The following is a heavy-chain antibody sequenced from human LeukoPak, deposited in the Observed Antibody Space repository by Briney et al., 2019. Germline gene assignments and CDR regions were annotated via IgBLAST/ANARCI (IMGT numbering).Heavy chain of an antibody. D-gene: IGHD3-9*01. CDR3: ASGYDYDILTGSYHGPVY. CDR1: GFTFSRYE. V-gene: IGHV3-48*03. J-gene: IGHJ4*02. CDR2: ISSRGSTI. Sequence: PGGSLRLSCAASGFTFSRYEMNWVRQAPGKLLEWVAYISSRGSTIYYADSVKGRFTISRDNAQNSLYMHMNSLRAEATAVYYCASGYDYDILTGSYHGPVYRGQRTVVTVSS.